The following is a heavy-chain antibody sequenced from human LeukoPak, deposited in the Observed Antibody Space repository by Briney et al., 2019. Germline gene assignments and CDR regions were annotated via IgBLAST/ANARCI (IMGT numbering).Heavy chain of an antibody. V-gene: IGHV3-48*04. D-gene: IGHD2-15*01. CDR2: ISSSSSTI. J-gene: IGHJ4*02. CDR1: GFAFSSYS. CDR3: ARDGYCSGSSCYSTTDY. Sequence: GGSLRLSCAASGFAFSSYSMNWVRQVPGKGLEWVSYISSSSSTIYYADSVKGRFTISRDNAKNSLYLQMNSLRAEDTAVYYCARDGYCSGSSCYSTTDYWGQGTLVTVSS.